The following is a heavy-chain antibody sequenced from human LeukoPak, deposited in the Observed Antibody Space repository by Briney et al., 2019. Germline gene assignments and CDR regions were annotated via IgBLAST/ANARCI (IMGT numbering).Heavy chain of an antibody. V-gene: IGHV3-48*04. D-gene: IGHD2-15*01. CDR2: ISSSSSTI. J-gene: IGHJ4*02. CDR1: GFAFSSYS. CDR3: ARDGYCSGSSCYSTTDY. Sequence: GGSLRLSCAASGFAFSSYSMNWVRQVPGKGLEWVSYISSSSSTIYYADSVKGRFTISRDNAKNSLYLQMNSLRAEDTAVYYCARDGYCSGSSCYSTTDYWGQGTLVTVSS.